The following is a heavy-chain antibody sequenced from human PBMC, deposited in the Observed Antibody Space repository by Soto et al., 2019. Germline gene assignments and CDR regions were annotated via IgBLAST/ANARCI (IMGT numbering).Heavy chain of an antibody. CDR2: ISYDGSNE. CDR1: GFTFSRHA. CDR3: ATYHMKLVTAIGY. V-gene: IGHV3-30*09. D-gene: IGHD2-21*02. Sequence: QVQLVESGGGVVQPGKSLRLSCTASGFTFSRHAIHWVRQAPGQGLEWVAIISYDGSNEYIADSGKGRFAISRYNSKNTVYLQMNSLRHEDTAVYYCATYHMKLVTAIGYWGQGTLVTVSS. J-gene: IGHJ4*02.